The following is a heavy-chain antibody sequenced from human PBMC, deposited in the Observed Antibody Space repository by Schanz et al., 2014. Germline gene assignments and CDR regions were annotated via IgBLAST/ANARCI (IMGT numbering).Heavy chain of an antibody. CDR3: ASLIGTTSAHFYGMDV. V-gene: IGHV3-53*01. CDR2: IYSGDNT. D-gene: IGHD1-7*01. J-gene: IGHJ6*02. CDR1: GFTVTSYY. Sequence: EVQLVESGGGLIQPGGSLRLSCAASGFTVTSYYMSWVRQAPGKGLEWVSVIYSGDNTYYADSVKGRFTISRDNSKNTLYLQMNSLRAEDTAVYFCASLIGTTSAHFYGMDVWGQGTTVTVSS.